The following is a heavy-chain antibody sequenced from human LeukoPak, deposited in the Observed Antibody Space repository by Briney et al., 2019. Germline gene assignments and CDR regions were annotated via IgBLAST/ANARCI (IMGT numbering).Heavy chain of an antibody. CDR1: GFTVSSNY. J-gene: IGHJ4*02. V-gene: IGHV3-53*05. CDR2: IYSGGST. D-gene: IGHD3-22*01. Sequence: PGGSLRLSCAASGFTVSSNYMSWVRQAPGKGLEWVSVIYSGGSTYYADSVKGRFTISRDNSKNTLYLQMNSLRAEDTAVYYCAREELYDSSGYYVDWGQGTLVTVSS. CDR3: AREELYDSSGYYVD.